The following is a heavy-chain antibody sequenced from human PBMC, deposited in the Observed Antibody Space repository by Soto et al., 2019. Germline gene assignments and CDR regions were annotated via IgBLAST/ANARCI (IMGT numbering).Heavy chain of an antibody. CDR2: IIPIFGTA. D-gene: IGHD1-7*01. CDR3: ARVNRVTYNWNYYSYYYYGMDV. V-gene: IGHV1-69*06. J-gene: IGHJ6*02. Sequence: QVQLVQSGAEVKKPGSSVKVSCKASGGTFSNYAISWVRQAPGQGLEWMGGIIPIFGTANYAQKFQGRVTITADKSTSTAYMELSSLRSEDTAVYYCARVNRVTYNWNYYSYYYYGMDVWGQGTTVTVSS. CDR1: GGTFSNYA.